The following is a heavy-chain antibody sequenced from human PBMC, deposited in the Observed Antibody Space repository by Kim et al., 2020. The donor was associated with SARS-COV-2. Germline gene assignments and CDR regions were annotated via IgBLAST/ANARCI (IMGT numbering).Heavy chain of an antibody. J-gene: IGHJ5*02. D-gene: IGHD3-3*01. Sequence: SETLSLTCTVSGASISSYYWSWIRQPAGKGLEWIGRIYTSGSTNYNPSLKSRVTMSVDTSKKQFSLKVSSVTAADTAVYYCARDRSSDYDFWSGYEAGWFDPWGQGTLVTVSS. V-gene: IGHV4-4*07. CDR1: GASISSYY. CDR2: IYTSGST. CDR3: ARDRSSDYDFWSGYEAGWFDP.